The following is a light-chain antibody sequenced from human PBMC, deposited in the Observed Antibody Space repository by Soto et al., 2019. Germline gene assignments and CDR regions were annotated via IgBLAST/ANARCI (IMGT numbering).Light chain of an antibody. CDR1: SSDVGGYNY. CDR3: CSYAGSYV. CDR2: DVS. Sequence: QSALTQPRSVSGSPGQLVTISCTGTSSDVGGYNYVSWYQQHPGKAPKLMIYDVSKRPSGVPDRFSGSKSGNTASLTISGLQAEDEADYSCCSYAGSYVFGTGTKLTVL. V-gene: IGLV2-11*01. J-gene: IGLJ1*01.